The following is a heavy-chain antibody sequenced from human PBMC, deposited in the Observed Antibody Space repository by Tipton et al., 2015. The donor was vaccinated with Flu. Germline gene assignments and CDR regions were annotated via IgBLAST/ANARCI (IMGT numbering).Heavy chain of an antibody. J-gene: IGHJ4*02. CDR2: IYTSGST. CDR1: GGSFSGYY. CDR3: ARGGDLWFGELQNFDY. D-gene: IGHD3-10*01. Sequence: TLSLTCAVYGGSFSGYYWSWIRQPPGKGLEWIGRIYTSGSTNYNPSLKSRVTMSVDTSKNQFSLKLSSVTAADTAVYYCARGGDLWFGELQNFDYWGQGTLVTVSS. V-gene: IGHV4-59*10.